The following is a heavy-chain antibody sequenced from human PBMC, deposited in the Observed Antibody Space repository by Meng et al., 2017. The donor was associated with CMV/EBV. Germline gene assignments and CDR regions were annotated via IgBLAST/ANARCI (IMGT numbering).Heavy chain of an antibody. Sequence: ASVKVSCKASGYTFTGYYMHWVRQAPGQGLEWMGWINPNSGGTNYAQKFQGRVTMTRDTSISTAYMELSSLTSEDTAVYYCARSSQWLLPNLDHWGQGTLVTVSS. CDR3: ARSSQWLLPNLDH. CDR2: INPNSGGT. CDR1: GYTFTGYY. V-gene: IGHV1-2*02. J-gene: IGHJ4*02. D-gene: IGHD6-19*01.